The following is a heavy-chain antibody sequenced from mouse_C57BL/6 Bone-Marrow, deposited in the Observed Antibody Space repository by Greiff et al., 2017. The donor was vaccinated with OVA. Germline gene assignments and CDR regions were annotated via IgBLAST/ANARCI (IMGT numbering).Heavy chain of an antibody. Sequence: QVQLQQPGAELVKPGASVKLSCKASGYTFTSYWMHWVKQRPGQGLEWIGMINPNSGSTNYNEKFKSKATLTVDKSSSTAYMQLSSLTSEDSAVYYCARWGYCGISTRFDYWGQGTTLTVSS. J-gene: IGHJ2*01. D-gene: IGHD1-1*01. CDR3: ARWGYCGISTRFDY. V-gene: IGHV1-64*01. CDR1: GYTFTSYW. CDR2: INPNSGST.